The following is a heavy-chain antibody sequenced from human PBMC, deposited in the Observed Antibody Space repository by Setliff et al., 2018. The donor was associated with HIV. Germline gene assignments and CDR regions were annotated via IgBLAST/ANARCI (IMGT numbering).Heavy chain of an antibody. CDR3: TPIHNYTDHCPDS. J-gene: IGHJ5*01. CDR1: GFTFSSYS. V-gene: IGHV3-48*04. Sequence: GGSLRLSCAASGFTFSSYSMNWVRQAPGKGLDWVSYTSSSGATIYYADSVKGRFTIYRDNTKNSLYLQMNILRTEDTAVYYCTPIHNYTDHCPDSWGQGTLVAVSS. CDR2: TSSSGATI. D-gene: IGHD2-21*02.